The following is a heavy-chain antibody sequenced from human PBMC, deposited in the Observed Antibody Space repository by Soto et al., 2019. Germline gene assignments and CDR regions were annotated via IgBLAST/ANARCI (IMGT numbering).Heavy chain of an antibody. CDR3: AGGGVRGVITRTRDYYGMDV. J-gene: IGHJ6*02. D-gene: IGHD3-10*01. Sequence: GESLKISCKGSGYSFTSYWIGWVRQMPGKGLELMGIIYPGDSDTRYSPSFQGQVTISADKSISTAYLQWSSLKASDTAIYYCAGGGVRGVITRTRDYYGMDVWGQGTTVTVSS. V-gene: IGHV5-51*01. CDR2: IYPGDSDT. CDR1: GYSFTSYW.